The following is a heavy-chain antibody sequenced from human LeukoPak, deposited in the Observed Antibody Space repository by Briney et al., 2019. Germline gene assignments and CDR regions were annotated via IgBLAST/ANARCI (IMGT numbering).Heavy chain of an antibody. V-gene: IGHV4-59*12. D-gene: IGHD6-19*01. CDR3: AREGWTRAYNWFDP. J-gene: IGHJ5*02. Sequence: SETLSLTCTVSGGSISSYFWSWVRQSPGKGLEWIGFMHHSGSANSNPSLKSRVTISMDTSKNQFSLKMSSVTPEDTAVYYCAREGWTRAYNWFDPWGQGTLVTVSS. CDR2: MHHSGSA. CDR1: GGSISSYF.